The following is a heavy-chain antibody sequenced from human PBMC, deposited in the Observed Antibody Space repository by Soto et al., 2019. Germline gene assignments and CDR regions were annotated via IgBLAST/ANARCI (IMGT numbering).Heavy chain of an antibody. CDR2: TYYRSKWYN. V-gene: IGHV6-1*01. CDR3: ASAWLELRGGGIDAFDI. Sequence: RSLTCAISGDSVSSNSAAWNWIRQSPSRGLEWLGRTYYRSKWYNDYAVSVKSRITINPDTSKNQFSLQLNSVTPEDTAVYYCASAWLELRGGGIDAFDIWRQGTMVTVSS. CDR1: GDSVSSNSAA. J-gene: IGHJ3*02. D-gene: IGHD1-7*01.